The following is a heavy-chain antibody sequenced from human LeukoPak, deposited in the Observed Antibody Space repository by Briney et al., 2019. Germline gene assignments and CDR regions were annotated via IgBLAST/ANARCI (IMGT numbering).Heavy chain of an antibody. D-gene: IGHD2/OR15-2a*01. CDR3: ARVAVIYYYYMEV. CDR2: IRQDGSEQ. J-gene: IGHJ6*03. Sequence: GGSLRLSCAASGFTFSTYWMSWVRQAPGKGLEWMANIRQDGSEQYYMDSVKGRFTISRDNAKHSLFLQMNSLRAEDTAVYYCARVAVIYYYYMEVWGKGTTVTVSS. V-gene: IGHV3-7*01. CDR1: GFTFSTYW.